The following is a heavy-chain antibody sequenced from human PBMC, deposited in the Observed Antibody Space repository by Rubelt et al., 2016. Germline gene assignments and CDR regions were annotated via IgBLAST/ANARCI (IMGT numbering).Heavy chain of an antibody. V-gene: IGHV1-18*01. CDR2: ISAYNGNT. CDR3: ARDLPPFRRYNWNFPLDY. Sequence: QVQLVQSGAEVTKPGASVKVSCKASGYTFTSYGISWVRQAPGQGLEWMGWISAYNGNTNYAQKVQGRVTMTTATSTSTAYMELRSLRSDDTAVYYCARDLPPFRRYNWNFPLDYWGQGTLVTVSS. D-gene: IGHD1-7*01. J-gene: IGHJ4*02. CDR1: GYTFTSYG.